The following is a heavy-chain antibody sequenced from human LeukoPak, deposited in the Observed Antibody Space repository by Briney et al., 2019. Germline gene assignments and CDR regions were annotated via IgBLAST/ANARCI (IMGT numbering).Heavy chain of an antibody. D-gene: IGHD6-13*01. J-gene: IGHJ4*02. CDR1: GFTFSNYG. CDR3: AKEVGSWYEGTMAYFDY. Sequence: GGSLRLSCSTSGFTFSNYGMHWVRQAPGKGLEWVAVIWYDGSNKYYADSVKGRFTISRDNSKNTLYLQMNSLRAEDTAVYYCAKEVGSWYEGTMAYFDYWGQGTLVTVSS. CDR2: IWYDGSNK. V-gene: IGHV3-33*06.